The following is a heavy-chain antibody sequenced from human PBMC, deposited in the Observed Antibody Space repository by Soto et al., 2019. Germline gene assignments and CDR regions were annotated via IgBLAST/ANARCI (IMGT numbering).Heavy chain of an antibody. V-gene: IGHV4-59*08. CDR2: VYNSGST. CDR1: GGSMSNYY. CDR3: ARLVSYYYDSSGYSI. J-gene: IGHJ4*02. D-gene: IGHD3-22*01. Sequence: SETLSLTCTVSGGSMSNYYWSWIRQPPGMGLEWIGYVYNSGSTNYNSSLQNRVTISVDTSKNQFSLKLSSVTAADTAVYYCARLVSYYYDSSGYSIWGQGTLVTVSS.